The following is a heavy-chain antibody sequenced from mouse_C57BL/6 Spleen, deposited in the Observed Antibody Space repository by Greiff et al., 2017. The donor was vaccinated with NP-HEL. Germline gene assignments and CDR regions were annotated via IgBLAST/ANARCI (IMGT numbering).Heavy chain of an antibody. D-gene: IGHD1-1*01. CDR3: ASPHYYGSSYGAMDY. J-gene: IGHJ4*01. Sequence: EVQLQQSGPELVKPGASVKIPCKASGYTFTDYNMDWVKQSHGKSLEWIGDINPNNGGTIYNQKFKGKATLTVDKSSSTAYMELRSLTSEDTAVYYCASPHYYGSSYGAMDYWGQGTSVTVSS. CDR1: GYTFTDYN. CDR2: INPNNGGT. V-gene: IGHV1-18*01.